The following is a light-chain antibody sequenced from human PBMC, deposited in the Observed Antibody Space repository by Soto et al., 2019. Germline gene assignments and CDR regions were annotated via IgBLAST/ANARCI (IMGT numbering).Light chain of an antibody. V-gene: IGKV1-39*01. Sequence: DIQMTQSPSSLSASVGYRVTITLRASQSISSYLNWYQQKPGKAPKLLIYAASSLQSGVPSRFSGSGSGTDFTLTISSLQPEDFATYYCQQSYSTPLTFGGGTKVDIK. CDR1: QSISSY. CDR2: AAS. CDR3: QQSYSTPLT. J-gene: IGKJ4*01.